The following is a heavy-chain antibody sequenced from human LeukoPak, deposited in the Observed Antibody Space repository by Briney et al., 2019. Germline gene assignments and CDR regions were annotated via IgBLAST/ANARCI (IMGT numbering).Heavy chain of an antibody. V-gene: IGHV3-49*04. CDR3: ARGGRDGYNSIDY. D-gene: IGHD5-24*01. CDR2: IRSKAYGGTT. Sequence: GGPLSLSCTASGFTFGDYAMSWVRKAPGKGLEWVGFIRSKAYGGTTEYAASVKGRFTISRDDSKSIAYLQMDSLRVEDTAVYYCARGGRDGYNSIDYWGQGTLVTVSS. CDR1: GFTFGDYA. J-gene: IGHJ4*02.